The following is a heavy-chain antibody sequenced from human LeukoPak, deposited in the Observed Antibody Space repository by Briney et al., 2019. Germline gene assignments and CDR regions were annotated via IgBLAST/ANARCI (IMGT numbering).Heavy chain of an antibody. CDR2: IYSSGST. J-gene: IGHJ4*02. Sequence: SETLSLTCTVSGGSISSGSYYWSWIRQPAGKGLAWIGRIYSSGSTNYNPSLKSRVTMSVDTSKNQFSLKMTSVTAADTAVYYCARTSISGTYDYWGQGTLVTVSS. CDR3: ARTSISGTYDY. D-gene: IGHD1-26*01. V-gene: IGHV4-61*02. CDR1: GGSISSGSYY.